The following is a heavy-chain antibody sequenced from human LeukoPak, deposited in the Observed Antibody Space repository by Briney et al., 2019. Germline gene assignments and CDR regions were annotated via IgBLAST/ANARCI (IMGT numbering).Heavy chain of an antibody. CDR2: IHPTGNT. CDR1: GRSTTNVSYY. J-gene: IGHJ3*01. V-gene: IGHV4-61*02. D-gene: IGHD3-10*01. Sequence: SETLSLTCPATGRSTTNVSYYWSWIRQPAGKGLEWIGRIHPTGNTMYNPSLESRVTILMDTSKKQFSLKLTSVTAADTAVYYCASHYSPSGIDAFDAWGQGTVVTVSS. CDR3: ASHYSPSGIDAFDA.